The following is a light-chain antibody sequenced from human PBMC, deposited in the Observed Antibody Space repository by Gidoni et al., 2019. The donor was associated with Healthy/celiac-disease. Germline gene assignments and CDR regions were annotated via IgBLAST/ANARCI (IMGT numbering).Light chain of an antibody. V-gene: IGKV1-5*01. CDR2: DAS. Sequence: DIPMPQSPSTLSASVGDRVTITCRASQSISSWLAWYQQKPGKAPKLLIYDASSLESGVPSRFSGSGSGTEFTLTISSLQPDEFATYYCQQYNSYSRTFGQGTKVEIK. J-gene: IGKJ1*01. CDR1: QSISSW. CDR3: QQYNSYSRT.